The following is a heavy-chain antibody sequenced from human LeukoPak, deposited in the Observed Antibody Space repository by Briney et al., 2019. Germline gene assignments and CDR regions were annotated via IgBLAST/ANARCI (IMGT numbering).Heavy chain of an antibody. CDR3: ARPITGAGTDLGY. Sequence: EESLKISCTGSGYKFSDYWIGWMRQMPGQGLEWMGIIYTGDSDTRYSPSFQGQVTISVDKSISTAYLQWRSLEASDTAIYYCARPITGAGTDLGYWGQGTLVTVSS. CDR1: GYKFSDYW. CDR2: IYTGDSDT. J-gene: IGHJ4*02. D-gene: IGHD6-13*01. V-gene: IGHV5-51*01.